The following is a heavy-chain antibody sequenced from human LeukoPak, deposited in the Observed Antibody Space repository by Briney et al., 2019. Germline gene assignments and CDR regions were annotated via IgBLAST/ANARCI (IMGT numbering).Heavy chain of an antibody. CDR3: ARGGVDIVAKLGY. Sequence: GGSLRLSYEGSGFTFSSYTMIWVRQAPGKGLEWLTSISSTSSYIYYADSVKGRFTISRDNAKNSLYLQMNSLTAEDTAVYYCARGGVDIVAKLGYWGQGTLVTVSS. CDR1: GFTFSSYT. V-gene: IGHV3-21*01. D-gene: IGHD5-12*01. CDR2: ISSTSSYI. J-gene: IGHJ4*02.